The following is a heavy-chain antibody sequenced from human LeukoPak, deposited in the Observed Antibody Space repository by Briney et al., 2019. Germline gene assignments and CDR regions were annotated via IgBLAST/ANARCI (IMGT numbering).Heavy chain of an antibody. J-gene: IGHJ4*02. CDR1: GFTVSSNY. V-gene: IGHV3-53*01. D-gene: IGHD5-24*01. CDR2: IYSGGST. CDR3: ASGGQRDGYNLGY. Sequence: GGSLRLSCAASGFTVSSNYMSWVRQAPGKGLEWVSVIYSGGSTYYADSMKGRFTISRDNSKNTLYLQMNSLRAEDTAVYYCASGGQRDGYNLGYWGQGTLVTVSS.